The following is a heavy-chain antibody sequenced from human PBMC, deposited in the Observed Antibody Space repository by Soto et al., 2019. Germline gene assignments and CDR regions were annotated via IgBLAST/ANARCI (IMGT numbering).Heavy chain of an antibody. CDR2: IYHGGRT. CDR1: GGSISDHY. V-gene: IGHV4-59*11. CDR3: ARHLPVFGDYVPYFDY. J-gene: IGHJ4*02. D-gene: IGHD4-17*01. Sequence: WELLCLTCSVFGGSISDHYWIWILKSPGKGLEWIGYIYHGGRTDYNPSLKSRVTISIDTSKNQFSLNLSAVTAADTAVYYCARHLPVFGDYVPYFDYWGKGTLVTSPQ.